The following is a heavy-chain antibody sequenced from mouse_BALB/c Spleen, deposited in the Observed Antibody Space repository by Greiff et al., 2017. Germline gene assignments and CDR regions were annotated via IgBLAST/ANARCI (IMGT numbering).Heavy chain of an antibody. CDR3: ARGDYDAMDY. V-gene: IGHV14-3*02. CDR1: GFNIKDTY. Sequence: EVQLQQSGAELVKPGASVKLSCTASGFNIKDTYMHWVKQRPGQGLEWIGRIDPANGNTKYDPKFQGKATITADTSSNTAYLQLSSLTSEDTAVYYCARGDYDAMDYWGQGTSVTVSS. CDR2: IDPANGNT. J-gene: IGHJ4*01.